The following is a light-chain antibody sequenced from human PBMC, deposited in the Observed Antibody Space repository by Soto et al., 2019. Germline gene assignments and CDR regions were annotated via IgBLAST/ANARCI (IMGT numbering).Light chain of an antibody. V-gene: IGKV1-17*01. CDR1: QGVKTD. CDR2: AAS. CDR3: LQHCSYPLT. Sequence: DIQMTQSPSSVSASVGDRVTITCRASQGVKTDLGWYQQKPGKAPKRLIYAASRLQSGVPSRFSGSGSGTEFTLTVGSLQPEDFASYYCLQHCSYPLTFGGGTRVEIK. J-gene: IGKJ4*01.